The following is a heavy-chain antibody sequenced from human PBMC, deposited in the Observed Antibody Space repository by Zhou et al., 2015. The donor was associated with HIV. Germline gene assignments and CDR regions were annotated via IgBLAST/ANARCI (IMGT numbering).Heavy chain of an antibody. CDR3: ARCSWNYQRQLYALDV. CDR2: IIPMFGTV. V-gene: IGHV1-69*06. Sequence: QVLLVQSGAEVKKPGSSVKVSCEASGGTFSNYAVSWVRQAPGQGLEWMGAIIPMFGTVRYAQKFQGRVTLTADRSTNTAYMEMRSLRSEDTAVIYCARCSWNYQRQLYALDVWGQGTTVTVS. J-gene: IGHJ6*02. D-gene: IGHD1-7*01. CDR1: GGTFSNYA.